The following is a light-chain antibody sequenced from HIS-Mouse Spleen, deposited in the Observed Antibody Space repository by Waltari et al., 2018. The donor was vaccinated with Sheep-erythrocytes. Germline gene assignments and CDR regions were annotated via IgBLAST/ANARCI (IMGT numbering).Light chain of an antibody. J-gene: IGLJ3*02. Sequence: QSALTQPPSASGSPGQSVTISCTGTSSDVGGYNYVPWYQQHPGKAPKLMIYEVSKRPYGVHDRLSGSKSGNTASLTVSGLQAEDEADYYCSSYAGSNNWVFGGGTKLTVL. V-gene: IGLV2-8*01. CDR2: EVS. CDR3: SSYAGSNNWV. CDR1: SSDVGGYNY.